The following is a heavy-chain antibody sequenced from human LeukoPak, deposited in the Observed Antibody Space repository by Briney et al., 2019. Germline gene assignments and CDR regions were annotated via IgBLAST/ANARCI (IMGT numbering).Heavy chain of an antibody. V-gene: IGHV3-23*01. CDR3: ANGGGFWSERGFDP. CDR1: GFTFSRYA. D-gene: IGHD3-3*01. J-gene: IGHJ5*02. Sequence: GGSLRLSCAASGFTFSRYAMSWVRQAPGKGLEWVSAISGSGGSTYYADSVKGRFTISRDNSKNTLYLQMNSLRAEDTAVYYCANGGGFWSERGFDPWGQGTLVTVSS. CDR2: ISGSGGST.